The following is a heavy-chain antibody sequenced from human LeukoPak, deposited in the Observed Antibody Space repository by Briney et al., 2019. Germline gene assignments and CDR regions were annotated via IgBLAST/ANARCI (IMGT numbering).Heavy chain of an antibody. Sequence: GASMKVSCKASGGTFSSYAISWVRQAPGQGLEWMGGIIPIFGTANYAQKFQGRVTITADESTSTAYMELSSLRSVDTAVYYCAREGQYYYDSSGYLSWFDPWGQGTLVTVSS. CDR1: GGTFSSYA. CDR2: IIPIFGTA. D-gene: IGHD3-22*01. CDR3: AREGQYYYDSSGYLSWFDP. V-gene: IGHV1-69*13. J-gene: IGHJ5*02.